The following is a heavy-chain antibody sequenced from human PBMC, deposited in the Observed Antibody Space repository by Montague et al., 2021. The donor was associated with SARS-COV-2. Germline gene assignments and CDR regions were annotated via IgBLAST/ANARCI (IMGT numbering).Heavy chain of an antibody. CDR3: ARGQVTISGVLIFIPAAGHLDV. Sequence: SETLSLTCAVYSGSFSDYYWTWIRQSPGKGLEWIGEINHTGSATYNPSLKGRATLSRDTSKNQFSLKLQSVTPADTAVYYRARGQVTISGVLIFIPAAGHLDVWGQGTSVTVSS. CDR1: SGSFSDYY. D-gene: IGHD3-3*01. J-gene: IGHJ3*01. CDR2: INHTGSA. V-gene: IGHV4-34*01.